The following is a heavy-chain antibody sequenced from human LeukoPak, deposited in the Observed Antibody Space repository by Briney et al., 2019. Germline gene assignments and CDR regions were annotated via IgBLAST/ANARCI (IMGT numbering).Heavy chain of an antibody. CDR2: IKQDESEK. CDR1: GFTLSSYC. V-gene: IGHV3-7*01. Sequence: GGSLRLSCAASGFTLSSYCMIWVRQAPGKGLEWVANIKQDESEKYYVHSVKGRFTISRDNAKNSLYLQMNSLRAEDTAAYYCARDRGYWGQGTLVTVSS. CDR3: ARDRGY. D-gene: IGHD3-10*01. J-gene: IGHJ4*02.